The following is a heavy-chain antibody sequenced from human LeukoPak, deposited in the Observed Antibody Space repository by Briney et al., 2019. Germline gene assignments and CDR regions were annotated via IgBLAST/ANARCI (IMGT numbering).Heavy chain of an antibody. CDR3: ARDFLGFPYSSSWQPLDY. J-gene: IGHJ4*02. CDR2: IDNTYNHI. V-gene: IGHV3-21*01. D-gene: IGHD6-13*01. CDR1: GFTFSSYT. Sequence: PGGSLRLSCAASGFTFSSYTMNWVRQAPGKGLEWVSSIDNTYNHIDYADSVKGRFTISRDNSKNTLYLQMNSLRAEDTAVYYCARDFLGFPYSSSWQPLDYWGQGTLVTVSS.